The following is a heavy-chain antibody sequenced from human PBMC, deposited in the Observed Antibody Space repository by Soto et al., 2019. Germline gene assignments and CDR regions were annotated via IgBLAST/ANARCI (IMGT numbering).Heavy chain of an antibody. D-gene: IGHD3-9*01. J-gene: IGHJ3*02. V-gene: IGHV3-53*01. CDR2: LYDVDGT. Sequence: DVQLVESGGGLIQPGGSLRLSCAASGFTVSGKKYLAWVRQAPGKGLVRVSALYDVDGTFYADSVKGRFTTSGDSSRTIVYLKMNSLRPDDTVVYYCATCHLREPGYDIWGQGTAVTVAA. CDR3: ATCHLREPGYDI. CDR1: GFTVSGKKY.